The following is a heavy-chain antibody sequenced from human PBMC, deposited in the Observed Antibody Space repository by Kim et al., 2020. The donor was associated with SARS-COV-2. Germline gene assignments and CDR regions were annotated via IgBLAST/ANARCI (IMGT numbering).Heavy chain of an antibody. V-gene: IGHV4-39*07. D-gene: IGHD5-12*01. CDR1: GGSISSSSYY. CDR3: ARDFGSGYDPGYYYGMDV. Sequence: SETLSLTCTVSGGSISSSSYYWGWIRQPPGKGLEWIGSIYYSGSTYYNPSLKSRVTISVDTSKNQFSLKLSSVTAADTAVYYCARDFGSGYDPGYYYGMDVWGQGTTVTVSS. J-gene: IGHJ6*02. CDR2: IYYSGST.